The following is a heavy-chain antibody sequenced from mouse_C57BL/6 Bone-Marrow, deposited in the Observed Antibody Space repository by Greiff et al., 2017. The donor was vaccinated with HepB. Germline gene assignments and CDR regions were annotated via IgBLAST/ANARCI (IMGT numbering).Heavy chain of an antibody. D-gene: IGHD2-1*01. CDR3: TMARGNYWFAY. Sequence: EVQLVESGGGLVQPGGSMKLSCAASGFTFSDAWMDWVRQSPEKGLEWVAEIRNKANNHATYYAEYVKGRLTISRDDSKSSVYLQMNSLRAEDTGIYYCTMARGNYWFAYWGQGTLVTVSA. J-gene: IGHJ3*01. CDR2: IRNKANNHAT. CDR1: GFTFSDAW. V-gene: IGHV6-6*01.